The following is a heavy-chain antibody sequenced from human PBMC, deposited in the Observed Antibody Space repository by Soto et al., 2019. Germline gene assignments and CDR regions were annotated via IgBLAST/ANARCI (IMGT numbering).Heavy chain of an antibody. Sequence: SETLSLTCSVSGDSIHVGGYYWTWIRQRPGKGLAWMGYIYYTGNTYYNPSLESRLTMSVDRYKNQFSLRLTSVTAADTAVYFCGRDLTSNANCIEAGGQGTLVNVSS. D-gene: IGHD2-2*01. V-gene: IGHV4-30-4*01. J-gene: IGHJ5*02. CDR3: GRDLTSNANCIEA. CDR1: GDSIHVGGYY. CDR2: IYYTGNT.